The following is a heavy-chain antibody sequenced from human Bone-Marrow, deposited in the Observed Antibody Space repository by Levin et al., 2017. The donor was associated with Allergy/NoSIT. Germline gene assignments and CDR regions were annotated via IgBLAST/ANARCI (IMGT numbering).Heavy chain of an antibody. CDR1: GFTFSSYW. D-gene: IGHD3-16*02. CDR2: INSDGSST. V-gene: IGHV3-74*01. Sequence: PGGSLRLSCAASGFTFSSYWMHWVRQAPGKGLVWVSRINSDGSSTSYADSVKGRFTISRDNAKNTLYLQMNSLRAEDTAVYYCARGGAFGGVIPMGPIDYWGQGTLVTVSS. CDR3: ARGGAFGGVIPMGPIDY. J-gene: IGHJ4*02.